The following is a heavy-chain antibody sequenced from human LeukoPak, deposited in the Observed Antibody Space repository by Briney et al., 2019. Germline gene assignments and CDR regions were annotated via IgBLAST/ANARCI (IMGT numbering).Heavy chain of an antibody. D-gene: IGHD5-24*01. Sequence: GGSLRLSCAASGFTFSSYAMHWLGQAPGKGLECVSAISSIGDRTYSANGVKGRFIISRDSFKNLLYLQIRRLRPEDMAMYYCARPGRDGYNYDAFDIWGQGTMVTVSS. CDR2: ISSIGDRT. J-gene: IGHJ3*02. CDR1: GFTFSSYA. CDR3: ARPGRDGYNYDAFDI. V-gene: IGHV3-64*01.